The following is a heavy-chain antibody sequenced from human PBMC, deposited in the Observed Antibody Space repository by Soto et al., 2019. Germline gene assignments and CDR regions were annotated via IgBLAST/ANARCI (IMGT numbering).Heavy chain of an antibody. V-gene: IGHV4-4*02. CDR3: ARDEYNDSSD. D-gene: IGHD1-1*01. CDR2: IFHDGST. Sequence: AETRSLTFAVSGASISSCSWWSWVRQPPWKGLEWIGEIFHDGSTNYNPSLKSRVTMSVDKSKNYFSLELTSVTAADTALYYCARDEYNDSSDWGQGTLVTVSS. CDR1: GASISSCSW. J-gene: IGHJ4*02.